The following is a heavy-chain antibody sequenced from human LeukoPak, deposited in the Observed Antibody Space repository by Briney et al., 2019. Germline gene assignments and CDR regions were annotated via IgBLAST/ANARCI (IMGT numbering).Heavy chain of an antibody. J-gene: IGHJ6*03. CDR1: GGTFSSYA. D-gene: IGHD3-9*01. Sequence: ASVKVSCKASGGTFSSYAISWVRQAPGQGLEWMGGIIPIFGTANYAQKFQGRVTITADKSTSTAYMELSSLRSEDTAVYYCARLTNNYDILTDSYYYYYMDVWGKGTTVTVSS. CDR2: IIPIFGTA. CDR3: ARLTNNYDILTDSYYYYYMDV. V-gene: IGHV1-69*06.